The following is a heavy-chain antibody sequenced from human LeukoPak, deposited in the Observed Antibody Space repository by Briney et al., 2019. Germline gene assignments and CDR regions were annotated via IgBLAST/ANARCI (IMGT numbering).Heavy chain of an antibody. V-gene: IGHV4-34*01. CDR3: VGDEKGADY. CDR1: GVSFRGYY. J-gene: IGHJ4*02. CDR2: INHSGST. D-gene: IGHD3-10*01. Sequence: SETLSLTCSVYGVSFRGYYWSWIRQPPGKGLEWIGEINHSGSTNYNPSLKSRVTISVDTSKNQYSLKLSSVTAADTAVYYRVGDEKGADYWGQGTLVTVSS.